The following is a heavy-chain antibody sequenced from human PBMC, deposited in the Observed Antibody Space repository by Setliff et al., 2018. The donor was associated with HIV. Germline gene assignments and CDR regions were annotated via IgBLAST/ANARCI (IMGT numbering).Heavy chain of an antibody. V-gene: IGHV4-31*03. D-gene: IGHD1-26*01. CDR2: IYHTGKT. CDR1: GDPIFIGGYY. J-gene: IGHJ5*02. Sequence: PSETLSLTCTVSGDPIFIGGYYWSWIRQHPGGGLEWIGYIYHTGKTYYNPSLQSGIIMSLDMSQNQFSLKLSSVTAADTAVYYCAKEGNSVDNWLDPWGPGTLVTVSS. CDR3: AKEGNSVDNWLDP.